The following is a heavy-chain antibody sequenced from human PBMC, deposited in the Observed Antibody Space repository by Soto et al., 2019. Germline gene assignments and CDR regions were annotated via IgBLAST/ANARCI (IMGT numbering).Heavy chain of an antibody. D-gene: IGHD1-26*01. CDR3: AKDKEWESPQGSGFDY. CDR2: ISGSGGST. J-gene: IGHJ4*02. CDR1: GFTFSSYA. Sequence: GGSLRLSCAASGFTFSSYAMSWVRQAPGKGLEWVSAISGSGGSTYYADSVKGRFTISRDNSKNTLYLQMNSLRAEDTAVYYCAKDKEWESPQGSGFDYWGQGTLVTVSS. V-gene: IGHV3-23*01.